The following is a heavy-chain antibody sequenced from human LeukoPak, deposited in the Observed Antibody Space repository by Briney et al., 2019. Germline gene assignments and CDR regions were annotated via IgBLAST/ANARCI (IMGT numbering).Heavy chain of an antibody. CDR2: ISYDGTNK. CDR3: ARSNYYDSRSWGFDI. V-gene: IGHV3-30*04. Sequence: GGSLRLSCAASGFTFSSYAMHWVRQAPGKGLEWVTIISYDGTNKYYADSVKGRFTISRDNSKNTLFLQMNSLRAEDTAVYYCARSNYYDSRSWGFDIWGQGTMVTVSS. J-gene: IGHJ3*02. D-gene: IGHD3-22*01. CDR1: GFTFSSYA.